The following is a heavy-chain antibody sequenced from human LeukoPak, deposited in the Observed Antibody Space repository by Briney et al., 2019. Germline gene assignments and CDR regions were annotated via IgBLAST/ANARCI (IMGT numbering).Heavy chain of an antibody. CDR3: ASGVRFLENYYYMDV. V-gene: IGHV1-8*03. CDR2: MNPNSGNT. J-gene: IGHJ6*03. D-gene: IGHD3-3*01. CDR1: GYTFTSYD. Sequence: ASVKVSCKASGYTFTSYDINWVRQATGRGLEWMGWMNPNSGNTGYAQKFQGRVTITRNTSISTAYMELSSLRSEDTAVYYCASGVRFLENYYYMDVWGKGTTVTVSS.